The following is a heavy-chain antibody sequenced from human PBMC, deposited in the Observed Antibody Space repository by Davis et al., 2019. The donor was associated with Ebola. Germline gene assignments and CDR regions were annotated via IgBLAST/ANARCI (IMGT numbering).Heavy chain of an antibody. CDR2: INGGGSIT. Sequence: GVLKISCAGSGFTFGSHWMHWVRQAPGKGLVWVARINGGGSITTYADAVKGRFTISRDNAKNTSYLQMNSLRDEDTAMYYCTREVTSGWKGWFDPWGQGTLVTVSS. CDR1: GFTFGSHW. J-gene: IGHJ5*02. CDR3: TREVTSGWKGWFDP. V-gene: IGHV3-74*03. D-gene: IGHD6-19*01.